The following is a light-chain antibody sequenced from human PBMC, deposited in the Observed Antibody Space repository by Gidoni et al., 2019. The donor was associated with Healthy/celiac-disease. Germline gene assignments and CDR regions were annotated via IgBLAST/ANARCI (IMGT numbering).Light chain of an antibody. J-gene: IGKJ3*01. CDR2: WAS. Sequence: DLVMTHPPDSLAVSLGERATINCKSSQSVLYSSNNKNYLAWYQQKPGQPPKLLIYWASTRESGVPDRFSGSGSGTDFTLTISSLQAEDVAVYYCQQYYSTPLTFGPGTKVDIK. CDR3: QQYYSTPLT. CDR1: QSVLYSSNNKNY. V-gene: IGKV4-1*01.